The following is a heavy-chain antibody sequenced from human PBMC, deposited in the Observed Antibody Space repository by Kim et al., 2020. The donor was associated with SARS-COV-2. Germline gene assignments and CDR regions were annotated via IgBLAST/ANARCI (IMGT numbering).Heavy chain of an antibody. CDR3: ASSRYAGAFDI. J-gene: IGHJ3*02. D-gene: IGHD5-18*01. V-gene: IGHV3-21*01. CDR2: I. Sequence: IYYADSVKGRFTISRDNAKNSLYLQMNSLRAEDTAVYYCASSRYAGAFDIWGQGTMVTVSS.